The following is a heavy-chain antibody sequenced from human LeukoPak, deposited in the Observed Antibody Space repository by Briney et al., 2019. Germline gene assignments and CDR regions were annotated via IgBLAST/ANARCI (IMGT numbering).Heavy chain of an antibody. CDR3: ARVVMRFGELYIDY. D-gene: IGHD3-10*01. J-gene: IGHJ4*02. V-gene: IGHV3-7*01. CDR2: IKQDGSEK. CDR1: GFTFSSYW. Sequence: PGGSLRLSCAASGFTFSSYWMSWVRQAPGKGLEWVANIKQDGSEKYYVDSVKGRFTISRDNAKNSLYLQMNSLRAEGTAVYYCARVVMRFGELYIDYWGQGTLVTVSS.